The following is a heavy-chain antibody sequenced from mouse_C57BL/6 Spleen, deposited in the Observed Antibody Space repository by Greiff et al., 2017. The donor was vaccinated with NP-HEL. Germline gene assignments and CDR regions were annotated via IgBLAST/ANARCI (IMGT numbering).Heavy chain of an antibody. V-gene: IGHV5-9-1*02. CDR3: TRDWQLWFAY. CDR2: ISSGGDYI. J-gene: IGHJ3*01. D-gene: IGHD6-1*01. Sequence: VESGEGLVKPGGFLKLSCAASGFTFSSYAMSWVRQTPEKRLEWVAYISSGGDYIYYADTVKGRFTISRDNARNTLYLQMSSLKSEDTAMYYCTRDWQLWFAYWGQGTLVTVSA. CDR1: GFTFSSYA.